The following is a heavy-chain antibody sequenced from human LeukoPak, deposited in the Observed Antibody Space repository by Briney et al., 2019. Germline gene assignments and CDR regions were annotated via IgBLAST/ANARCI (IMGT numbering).Heavy chain of an antibody. Sequence: GGSLRLSCAASGFSFSSYPMHWVRQAPGKGLEYVSVIGSNGDGIYYANSVKGRFTISRDNSKNTLYLQMGSLRTEDMAVYYCARDLGYGGYYYYYYMDVWGKGTTVTVSS. V-gene: IGHV3-64*01. J-gene: IGHJ6*03. D-gene: IGHD1-1*01. CDR2: IGSNGDGI. CDR3: ARDLGYGGYYYYYYMDV. CDR1: GFSFSSYP.